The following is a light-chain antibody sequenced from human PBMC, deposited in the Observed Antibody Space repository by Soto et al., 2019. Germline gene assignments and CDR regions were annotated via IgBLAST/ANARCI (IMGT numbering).Light chain of an antibody. Sequence: EIVLTQSPATLSLSPGERATLSCMARQSVSIYLAWYQQKPGQAPRLLIYDASNRATGNPARFSGSGSGTDFTLTTSSLEPEDFVVYYCQQRSNWPPWTCGQGTNVEIK. CDR2: DAS. CDR3: QQRSNWPPWT. J-gene: IGKJ1*01. CDR1: QSVSIY. V-gene: IGKV3-11*01.